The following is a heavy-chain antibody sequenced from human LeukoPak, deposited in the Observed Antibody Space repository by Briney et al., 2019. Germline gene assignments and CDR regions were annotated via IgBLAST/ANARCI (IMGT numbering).Heavy chain of an antibody. V-gene: IGHV1-2*02. CDR1: GYTFTGYY. CDR3: ARAGVTMVRGARYFQH. Sequence: ASVKVSCKASGYTFTGYYMHWVRQAPGQGLEWMGWINPNSGGTNYAQKFQGRVTMTRDTSISTAYMELSRLRSDDTAVYYCARAGVTMVRGARYFQHWGQGTLVTVSS. J-gene: IGHJ1*01. D-gene: IGHD3-10*01. CDR2: INPNSGGT.